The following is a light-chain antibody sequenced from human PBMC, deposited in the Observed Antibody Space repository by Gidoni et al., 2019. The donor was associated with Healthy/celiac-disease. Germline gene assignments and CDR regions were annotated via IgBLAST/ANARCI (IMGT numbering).Light chain of an antibody. Sequence: VMSQSPLSASVTPGESASIPCRSSQCLFHTNRYNYLAWYPQKPGQSPQLLIYLGSHRFPGVPDRFSGSGSGTEFTLTISRVEAEDVGVYFCKQDRRAPLTFGGGTKVE. V-gene: IGKV2-28*01. CDR2: LGS. J-gene: IGKJ4*01. CDR1: QCLFHTNRYNY. CDR3: KQDRRAPLT.